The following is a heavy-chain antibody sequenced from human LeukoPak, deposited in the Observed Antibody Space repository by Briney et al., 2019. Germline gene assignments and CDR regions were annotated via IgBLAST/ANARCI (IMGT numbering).Heavy chain of an antibody. J-gene: IGHJ4*02. D-gene: IGHD2-2*01. V-gene: IGHV3-23*01. CDR3: AKRDSTSYHFDS. Sequence: GGSLRLSCAASGFTFSSFAMRWVRRAPGKGLEWVSSISGNGVGTYYADSVKGRFTISRDNSKNSLNLQMSSLRVEDTAVYYCAKRDSTSYHFDSWGQGTLVTVSS. CDR1: GFTFSSFA. CDR2: ISGNGVGT.